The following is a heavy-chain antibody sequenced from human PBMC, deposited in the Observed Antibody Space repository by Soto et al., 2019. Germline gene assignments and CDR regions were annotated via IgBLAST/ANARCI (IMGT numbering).Heavy chain of an antibody. J-gene: IGHJ4*02. D-gene: IGHD2-2*03. CDR3: ARDMDPGYIDY. Sequence: PSETLSLTCTVSGGSSSSYYWSWIRQPPGKGLEWIGYIYYSGSTNYNPSLKSRVTISVDTSKNQFSLKLSSVTAADTAVYYCARDMDPGYIDYWGQGTLVTVSS. CDR1: GGSSSSYY. CDR2: IYYSGST. V-gene: IGHV4-59*01.